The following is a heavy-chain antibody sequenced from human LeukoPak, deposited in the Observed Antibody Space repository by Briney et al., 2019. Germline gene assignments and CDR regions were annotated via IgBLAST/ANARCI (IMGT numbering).Heavy chain of an antibody. CDR1: GGSISSYY. J-gene: IGHJ4*02. CDR3: ARQVAAPPMSSFAY. D-gene: IGHD6-13*01. Sequence: PLETLSLTCTVSGGSISSYYWSWIRQPPGKGLEWIGYIYYSGSTNYNPSLKSRVTISVDTSKNQFSLKLSSVTAADTAVYYCARQVAAPPMSSFAYWAREPWSPSPQ. V-gene: IGHV4-59*08. CDR2: IYYSGST.